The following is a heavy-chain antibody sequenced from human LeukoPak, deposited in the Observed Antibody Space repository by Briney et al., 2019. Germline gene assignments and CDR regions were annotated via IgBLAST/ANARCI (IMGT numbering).Heavy chain of an antibody. CDR1: GDSISSSSYY. CDR3: ARDSYSSTWSPSYYFDY. V-gene: IGHV4-39*07. CDR2: FHYSGST. J-gene: IGHJ4*02. D-gene: IGHD2-2*01. Sequence: SETLSLTCTVSGDSISSSSYYWGWIRQPPGKGLEWIGSFHYSGSTYYNPSLKSRVTMSVDTSKNQFSLRLSSVTAADTAVYYCARDSYSSTWSPSYYFDYWGQGTLVTVSS.